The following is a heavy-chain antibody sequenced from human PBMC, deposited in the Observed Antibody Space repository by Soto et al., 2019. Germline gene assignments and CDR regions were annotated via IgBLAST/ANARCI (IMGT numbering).Heavy chain of an antibody. CDR2: ISHVGNS. D-gene: IGHD2-15*01. V-gene: IGHV4-4*02. CDR3: ARAVRGYCSGFTCDSGLYGMDV. CDR1: GDSISSRNW. Sequence: SETLSLTCAVSGDSISSRNWWNWVRQPPGKGLEWIGQISHVGNSNYNPSLQSRLTISVDKSKNQFSLELSSVTAADTAVYYCARAVRGYCSGFTCDSGLYGMDVWGQGTTVTVSS. J-gene: IGHJ6*02.